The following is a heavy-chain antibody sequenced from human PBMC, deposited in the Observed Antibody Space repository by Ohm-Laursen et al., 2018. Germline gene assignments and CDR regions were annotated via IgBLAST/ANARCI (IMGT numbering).Heavy chain of an antibody. V-gene: IGHV1-2*02. CDR1: GYTFTGYY. Sequence: ASVKVSCKASGYTFTGYYMHWVRQAPGQGLEWMGWINPNSGGTNYAQKFQGRVTMTRDTSLSTAYMELSRLRSDDTAVYYCARGRGGITETDYWGQGTLVTVSS. J-gene: IGHJ4*02. CDR2: INPNSGGT. CDR3: ARGRGGITETDY. D-gene: IGHD1-20*01.